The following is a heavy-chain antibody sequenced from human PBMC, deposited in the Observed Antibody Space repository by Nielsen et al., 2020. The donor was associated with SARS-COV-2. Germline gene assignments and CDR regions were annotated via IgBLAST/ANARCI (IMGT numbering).Heavy chain of an antibody. V-gene: IGHV4-39*07. Sequence: WIRQPPGKGLEWIGSIYYSGSTYYNPSLKSRVTISVDTSKNQFSLKLSSVTAADTAVYYCARVTIAAAGNLDYWGQGTLVTVSS. J-gene: IGHJ4*02. CDR3: ARVTIAAAGNLDY. CDR2: IYYSGST. D-gene: IGHD6-13*01.